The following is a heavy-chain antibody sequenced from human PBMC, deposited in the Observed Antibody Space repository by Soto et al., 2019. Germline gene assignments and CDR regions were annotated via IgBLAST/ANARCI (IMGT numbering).Heavy chain of an antibody. Sequence: PTLVNPTQTLTLTCNFSGFSLSTRGVGVGWIRQPPGKALEWLTLIYWDDAKEYSPSLRSRITITKDTSKNHVVLTMTDMAPVDTATYYCAHKGGGDRILDYWGQGTLVTVSS. V-gene: IGHV2-5*02. J-gene: IGHJ4*02. CDR1: GFSLSTRGVG. D-gene: IGHD3-16*01. CDR2: IYWDDAK. CDR3: AHKGGGDRILDY.